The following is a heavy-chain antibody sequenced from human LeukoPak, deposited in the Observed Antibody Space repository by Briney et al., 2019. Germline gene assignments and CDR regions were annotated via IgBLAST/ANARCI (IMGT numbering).Heavy chain of an antibody. Sequence: SETLSLTCAVYGGSFSGYYWSWIRQPPGKGLEWIGEINHSGSTNYNPSLKSRVTISVDTSKNQFSLKLSSVTAADTAVYYCARVGPYGPPALGYWGQGTLVTVSS. CDR3: ARVGPYGPPALGY. D-gene: IGHD3-10*01. CDR1: GGSFSGYY. CDR2: INHSGST. V-gene: IGHV4-34*01. J-gene: IGHJ4*02.